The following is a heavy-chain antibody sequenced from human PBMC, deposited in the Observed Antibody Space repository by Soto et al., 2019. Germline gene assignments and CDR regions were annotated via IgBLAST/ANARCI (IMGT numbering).Heavy chain of an antibody. CDR1: GGSFSGYY. J-gene: IGHJ4*02. V-gene: IGHV4-34*01. CDR2: INHSGST. D-gene: IGHD6-19*01. Sequence: PSETLSLTCAVYGGSFSGYYGSWIRQPPGKGLEWIGEINHSGSTNYNSSLKSRVTISIDTSKNLFSLKLNAVTAADTAVYYCARGHRSGWAYHFDYWGQGTLVTVSS. CDR3: ARGHRSGWAYHFDY.